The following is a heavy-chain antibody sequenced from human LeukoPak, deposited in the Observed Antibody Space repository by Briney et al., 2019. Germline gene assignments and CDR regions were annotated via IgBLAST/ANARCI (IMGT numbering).Heavy chain of an antibody. D-gene: IGHD5-18*01. J-gene: IGHJ6*03. CDR1: GFTFDTYS. Sequence: GGSLRLSCAASGFTFDTYSVNWVRQAPGKGPEWVSSISSGSSYIYFADSVKGRFTISRDNTKNSLYLQMNSLRAEDTAVYYCARASYRYSYENYYMDVWGKGTTVTVSS. CDR2: ISSGSSYI. CDR3: ARASYRYSYENYYMDV. V-gene: IGHV3-21*01.